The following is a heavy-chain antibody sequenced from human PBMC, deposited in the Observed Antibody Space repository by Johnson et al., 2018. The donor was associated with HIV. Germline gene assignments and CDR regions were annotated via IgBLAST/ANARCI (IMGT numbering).Heavy chain of an antibody. CDR3: ASYSSSDAFDI. CDR1: GFTFSSYD. Sequence: QMQLVESGGGVVQPGRSLRLSCAASGFTFSSYDMHWVRQAPGKGLEWVAVISYDGSNKYYADSVKGRFTISRDNSKNTLYLKMNSLRAEDTAVYYCASYSSSDAFDIWGQGTMVTVSS. V-gene: IGHV3-30*04. D-gene: IGHD6-6*01. CDR2: ISYDGSNK. J-gene: IGHJ3*02.